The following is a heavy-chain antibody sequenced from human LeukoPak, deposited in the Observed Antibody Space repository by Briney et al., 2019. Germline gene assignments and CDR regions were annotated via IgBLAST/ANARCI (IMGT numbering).Heavy chain of an antibody. Sequence: SETLSLTCAVSGYSIISGYFWGWIRQPPGKGLEWIGTIYHSGSTYYNPSLKSRVTISVDTSKNQFSLKLSTVTAADTAVYFCAKSGYDYPPYFDYWGQGTLVTVSS. V-gene: IGHV4-38-2*01. J-gene: IGHJ4*02. CDR3: AKSGYDYPPYFDY. CDR2: IYHSGST. CDR1: GYSIISGYF. D-gene: IGHD5-12*01.